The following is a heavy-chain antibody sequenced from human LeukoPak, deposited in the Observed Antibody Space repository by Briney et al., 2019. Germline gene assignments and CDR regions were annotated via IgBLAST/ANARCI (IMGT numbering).Heavy chain of an antibody. V-gene: IGHV4-39*01. CDR3: ARSGDY. J-gene: IGHJ4*02. Sequence: WVRQPPGKGLEWIGSIYYSGSTYYNPSLKSRVTISVDTSKNQFSLKLSSVTAADTAVYYCARSGDYWGQGTLVTVSS. CDR2: IYYSGST.